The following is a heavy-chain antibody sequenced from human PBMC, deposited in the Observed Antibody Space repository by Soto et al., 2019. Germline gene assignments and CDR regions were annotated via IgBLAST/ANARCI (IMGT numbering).Heavy chain of an antibody. CDR2: IYPGDSDT. D-gene: IGHD3-22*01. CDR1: GYSFTSYW. Sequence: PGESLKISCKGSGYSFTSYWIGWVRQMPGKGLEWMGIIYPGDSDTRYSPSFQGQVTISADKSISTAYLQWSSLKASDTAMYYCARLFESSFYSPTDYHYGRAFWAQGTTDTGSS. V-gene: IGHV5-51*01. J-gene: IGHJ6*02. CDR3: ARLFESSFYSPTDYHYGRAF.